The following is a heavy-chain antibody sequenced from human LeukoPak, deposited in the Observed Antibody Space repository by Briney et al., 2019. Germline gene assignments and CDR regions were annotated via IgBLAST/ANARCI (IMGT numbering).Heavy chain of an antibody. D-gene: IGHD6-19*01. CDR1: GYSISSGYP. J-gene: IGHJ5*02. V-gene: IGHV4-38-2*02. CDR3: AREHSSGWLPYNGFDP. CDR2: AFHSRKA. Sequence: SETLSLTCSVSGYSISSGYPWGWIRQTPGKGLGWIGSAFHSRKAYYNPSLESRVTILVHTSINQFTLKVRSLPAADTAAYYCAREHSSGWLPYNGFDPWGQGALVTVSS.